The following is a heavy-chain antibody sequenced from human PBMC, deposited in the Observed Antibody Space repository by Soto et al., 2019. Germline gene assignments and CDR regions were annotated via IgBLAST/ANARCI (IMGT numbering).Heavy chain of an antibody. CDR2: IYPDESDT. CDR1: GYSVTKYW. Sequence: GESLKISYKGSGYSVTKYWSGWVRQMTGKGLEWMAIIYPDESDTRYSPSFQGQVTISADNSISTAYLQWSSLKASDTAMYYCVRMGFSGGGYLSYYYYGMDIWGQGTTVTVSS. V-gene: IGHV5-51*01. CDR3: VRMGFSGGGYLSYYYYGMDI. D-gene: IGHD5-12*01. J-gene: IGHJ6*02.